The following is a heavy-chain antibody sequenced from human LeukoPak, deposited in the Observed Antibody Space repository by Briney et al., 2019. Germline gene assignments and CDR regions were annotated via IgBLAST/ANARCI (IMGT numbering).Heavy chain of an antibody. CDR2: IIPIFGTA. CDR1: GGTFSSYA. V-gene: IGHV1-69*01. J-gene: IGHJ6*03. Sequence: SVMVSCKASGGTFSSYAISGVRLAPGQGLEWMGGIIPIFGTANNAQKFHGRVTITADESTSTAYMELSSLRSEDTAVYYCARAPYSSGGSTNYYYYYYMDVWGKGTTVTVPS. CDR3: ARAPYSSGGSTNYYYYYYMDV. D-gene: IGHD6-19*01.